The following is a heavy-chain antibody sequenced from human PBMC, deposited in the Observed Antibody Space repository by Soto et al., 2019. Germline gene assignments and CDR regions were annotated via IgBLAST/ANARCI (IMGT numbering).Heavy chain of an antibody. CDR1: GGTFSSYA. D-gene: IGHD1-26*01. Sequence: QVQLVQSGAEVKMPGSSVKVSCTASGGTFSSYAISWVRQAPGQGLEGMGGIIPIFGTTNYAQQFQGRVTISADESTSTAYMEQSSLTSEDTAVYYCAGARGYSGGTRWYFDLCGRGHLVTVSS. CDR3: AGARGYSGGTRWYFDL. V-gene: IGHV1-69*12. J-gene: IGHJ2*01. CDR2: IIPIFGTT.